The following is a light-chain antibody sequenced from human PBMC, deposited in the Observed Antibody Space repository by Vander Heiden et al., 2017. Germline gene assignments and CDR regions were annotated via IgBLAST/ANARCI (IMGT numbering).Light chain of an antibody. J-gene: IGLJ2*01. V-gene: IGLV1-51*01. CDR2: DNF. CDR3: AAWDSSLNLVV. Sequence: QSVLTQPPSVSAAPAQKVTISCSGSSSNIGKNAVSWLQQFPRTAPKLLIYDNFERPSGIPDRFSGSQSGLSATLAITGLQTGDEADYYCAAWDSSLNLVVFGGGTTLTVL. CDR1: SSNIGKNA.